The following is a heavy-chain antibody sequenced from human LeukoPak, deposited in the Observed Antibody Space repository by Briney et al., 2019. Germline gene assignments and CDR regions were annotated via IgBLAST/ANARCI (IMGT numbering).Heavy chain of an antibody. D-gene: IGHD3-10*01. CDR3: ARQSVGWFGEFQPNWFDP. Sequence: PSETLSLTCTVSGGSISSSSYYWGRIRQPPGKGLEWIGSIYYSGSTYYNPSLKSRVTISVDTSKNQFSLQLSSVTAADTAVYYCARQSVGWFGEFQPNWFDPWGQGTLVTVSS. CDR2: IYYSGST. J-gene: IGHJ5*02. V-gene: IGHV4-39*01. CDR1: GGSISSSSYY.